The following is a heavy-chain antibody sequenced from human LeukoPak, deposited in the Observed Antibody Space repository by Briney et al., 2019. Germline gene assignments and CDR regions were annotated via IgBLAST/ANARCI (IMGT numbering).Heavy chain of an antibody. J-gene: IGHJ4*02. Sequence: GASVKVSCKASGGTFSSYAISWVRQAPGQGLEWMGGIIPIFGTANYAQKFQGRVTMTTDTSTSTAYMELRSLRSDDTAVYYCARVGSGHDYFIDYWGQGTLVTVSS. D-gene: IGHD2/OR15-2a*01. CDR2: IIPIFGTA. CDR1: GGTFSSYA. V-gene: IGHV1-69*05. CDR3: ARVGSGHDYFIDY.